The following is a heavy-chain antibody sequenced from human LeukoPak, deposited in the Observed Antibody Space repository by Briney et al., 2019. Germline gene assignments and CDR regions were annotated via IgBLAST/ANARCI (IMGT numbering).Heavy chain of an antibody. J-gene: IGHJ4*02. D-gene: IGHD5-24*01. CDR3: ARDSRDGYYYVGTDS. CDR1: GFAVGSSY. V-gene: IGHV3-53*04. Sequence: GGSLRLSCAASGFAVGSSYMNWIRQAPGKGLEWVSLISGGGDTFYADSVKGRFTISRHSSKNTLFLEMGSLRPDDTAVYFCARDSRDGYYYVGTDSWGQGTLVTVSS. CDR2: ISGGGDT.